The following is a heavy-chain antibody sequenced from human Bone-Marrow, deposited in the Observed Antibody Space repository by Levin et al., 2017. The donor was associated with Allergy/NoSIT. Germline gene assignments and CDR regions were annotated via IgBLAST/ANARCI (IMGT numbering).Heavy chain of an antibody. V-gene: IGHV1-69*13. D-gene: IGHD6-13*01. CDR2: IIPIFGTA. CDR3: ARDPIGIAAAGNGSGY. CDR1: GGTFSSYA. Sequence: SVKVSCKASGGTFSSYAISWVRQAPGQGLEWMGGIIPIFGTANYAQKFQGRVTITADESTSTAYMELSSLRSEDTAVYYCARDPIGIAAAGNGSGYWGQGTLVTVSS. J-gene: IGHJ4*02.